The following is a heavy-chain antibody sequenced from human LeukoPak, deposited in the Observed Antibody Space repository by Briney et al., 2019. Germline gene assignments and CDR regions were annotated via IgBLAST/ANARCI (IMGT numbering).Heavy chain of an antibody. CDR2: IKQDGSEK. CDR3: AREDRSCYYY. V-gene: IGHV3-7*03. D-gene: IGHD2-15*01. J-gene: IGHJ4*02. CDR1: GFPFSSYW. Sequence: GGSLRLSCAASGFPFSSYWMAWVRQAPGKGLEWVASIKQDGSEKYYVDSVKGRFTISKDNSKNSLYLQMSSLRAEDTAMYYCAREDRSCYYYWGRGTLVTVSP.